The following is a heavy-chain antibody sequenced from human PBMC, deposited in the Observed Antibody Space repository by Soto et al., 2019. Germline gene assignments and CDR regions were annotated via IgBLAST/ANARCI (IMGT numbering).Heavy chain of an antibody. V-gene: IGHV1-69*04. D-gene: IGHD2-2*01. CDR3: ARDGSPGGYCSSTSCYGWFDP. CDR2: IIPILGIA. J-gene: IGHJ5*02. Sequence: SVKVSCKASGGTFSSYTISWVRQAPGQGLEWMGRIIPILGIANYAQKFQGRVTITADKSTSTAYMELSSLRSEDTAVYYCARDGSPGGYCSSTSCYGWFDPWGQGTLVTVSS. CDR1: GGTFSSYT.